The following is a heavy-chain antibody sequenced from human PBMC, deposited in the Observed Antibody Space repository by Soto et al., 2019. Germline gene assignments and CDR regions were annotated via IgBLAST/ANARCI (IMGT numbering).Heavy chain of an antibody. CDR3: ARDSPSYYYDSSGYYYGY. V-gene: IGHV1-46*01. Sequence: QVQLVQSGAEVKKPGASVKVSCKASGYTFTSYYMHWVRQAPAQGLEWMGIINPSGGSTSYAQKFQGRVTMTRDTSTSTVYMELSSLRSEDTAVYYCARDSPSYYYDSSGYYYGYWGQGTLVTVSS. J-gene: IGHJ4*02. D-gene: IGHD3-22*01. CDR2: INPSGGST. CDR1: GYTFTSYY.